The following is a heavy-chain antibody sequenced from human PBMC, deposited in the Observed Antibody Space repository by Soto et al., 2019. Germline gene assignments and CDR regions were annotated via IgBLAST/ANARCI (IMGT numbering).Heavy chain of an antibody. CDR2: IGRTSTPI. V-gene: IGHV3-48*02. J-gene: IGHJ4*02. CDR1: GFTFSTYS. D-gene: IGHD6-6*01. Sequence: EVQLVESGGGLVQPGGSLRLSCTASGFTFSTYSMHWVRQAPGKGLEWVSYIGRTSTPIYYADSVKGRFTISRDNARNSLFLQMNSLREEDTAVYYCTRDSSKPWDSWGQGTLVTVSS. CDR3: TRDSSKPWDS.